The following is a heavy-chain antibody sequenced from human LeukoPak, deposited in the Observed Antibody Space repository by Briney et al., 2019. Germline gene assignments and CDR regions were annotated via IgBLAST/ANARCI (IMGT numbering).Heavy chain of an antibody. D-gene: IGHD1-7*01. CDR1: GYTFTSYG. CDR3: ARGEGARELELFSTPIDY. Sequence: GASVKVSCKASGYTFTSYGISWVRQAPGQGLEWMGWISAYNGNTNYAQKLQGRVTMTTDTSTSTAYMELRSLRSDDTAVYYCARGEGARELELFSTPIDYWGQGTLVTVSS. CDR2: ISAYNGNT. J-gene: IGHJ4*02. V-gene: IGHV1-18*01.